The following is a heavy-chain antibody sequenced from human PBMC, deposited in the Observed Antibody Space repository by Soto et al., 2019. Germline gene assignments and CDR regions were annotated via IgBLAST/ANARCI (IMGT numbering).Heavy chain of an antibody. CDR2: IYHSGST. CDR3: ARVSGSYYYGMDV. V-gene: IGHV4-4*02. CDR1: GGSISSSNW. Sequence: QVQLQESGPGLVKPSGTLSLTCAVSGGSISSSNWWSWVRQPPGKGLEWIGEIYHSGSTNYNPPPXXRXXISVDKSKSQCSLKLRSVTAADTAGYSCARVSGSYYYGMDVWGQGTTVTVSS. J-gene: IGHJ6*02.